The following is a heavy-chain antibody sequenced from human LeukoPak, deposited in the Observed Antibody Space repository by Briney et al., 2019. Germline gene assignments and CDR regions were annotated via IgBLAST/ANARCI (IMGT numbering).Heavy chain of an antibody. CDR3: ARELEPGVWDAFDI. CDR2: IYTSGST. CDR1: GGSISSGSYY. V-gene: IGHV4-61*02. J-gene: IGHJ3*02. Sequence: SETLSLTCTVSGGSISSGSYYWSWIRQPAGKGLEWIGRIYTSGSTNYNPSLKSRVTISVDTSKNQFSLKLSSVTAADTAVYYCARELEPGVWDAFDIWGQGTMVTVSS. D-gene: IGHD1-1*01.